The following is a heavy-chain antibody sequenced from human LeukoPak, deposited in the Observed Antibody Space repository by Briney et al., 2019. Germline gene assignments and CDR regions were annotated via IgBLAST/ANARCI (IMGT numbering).Heavy chain of an antibody. D-gene: IGHD3-22*01. CDR3: ARALDSSGYYYLDY. J-gene: IGHJ4*02. CDR2: ISSSSYI. Sequence: GGSLRLSCAASGFTFSSYSMNWVRQAPGKGLEWVSSISSSSYIYYADSVKGRFTISRDNAKNSLYLQMNSLRAEDTAVYYCARALDSSGYYYLDYWGQGTLVTVSS. CDR1: GFTFSSYS. V-gene: IGHV3-21*01.